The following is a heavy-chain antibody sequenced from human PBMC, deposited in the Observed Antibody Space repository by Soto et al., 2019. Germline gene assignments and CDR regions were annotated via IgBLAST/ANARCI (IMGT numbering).Heavy chain of an antibody. D-gene: IGHD2-2*02. Sequence: QVQLVQSGAEVKKPGSSVKVSCKASGGTFSSYAISWVRQAPGQGLEWMGGIIPIFGTANYAQKFQGRVTITAAKSTSTAYMELSSLRSEDTAVYYCATHCSSTSCYTADYYYGMDVWGQGTTVTVSS. J-gene: IGHJ6*02. CDR2: IIPIFGTA. CDR3: ATHCSSTSCYTADYYYGMDV. CDR1: GGTFSSYA. V-gene: IGHV1-69*06.